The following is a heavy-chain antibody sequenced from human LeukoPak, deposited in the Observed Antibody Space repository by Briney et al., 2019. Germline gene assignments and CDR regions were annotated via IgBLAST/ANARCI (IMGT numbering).Heavy chain of an antibody. Sequence: PSETLSLTCTVSGGSISSYYWSWIRQPAGKGLEWIGRIYTSGSTNYNPSLKSRVTMSVDTFKNQFSLKLSSVTAADTAVYYCARGGIAVAGTHAFDIWGQGTMVTVSS. CDR3: ARGGIAVAGTHAFDI. CDR2: IYTSGST. V-gene: IGHV4-4*07. J-gene: IGHJ3*02. D-gene: IGHD6-19*01. CDR1: GGSISSYY.